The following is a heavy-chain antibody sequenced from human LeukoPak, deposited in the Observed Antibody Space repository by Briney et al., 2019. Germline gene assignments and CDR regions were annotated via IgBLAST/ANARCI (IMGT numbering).Heavy chain of an antibody. V-gene: IGHV3-30*04. J-gene: IGHJ4*02. Sequence: GRSLRLSCAASGFTFSSYAMHWVRQAPGKGLEWVAVISYDGSNKYYADSVKGRFTISRDNSKNTLYLQMNSLRAEDTAVYYCARDRAQQYFEYWGQGTLVTVSS. CDR1: GFTFSSYA. D-gene: IGHD1-1*01. CDR2: ISYDGSNK. CDR3: ARDRAQQYFEY.